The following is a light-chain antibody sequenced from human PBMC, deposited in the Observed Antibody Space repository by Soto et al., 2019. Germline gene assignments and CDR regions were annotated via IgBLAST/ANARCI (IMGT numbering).Light chain of an antibody. CDR3: VEHFSAARR. CDR1: QMLVYSDGNTY. Sequence: CSSSQMLVYSDGNTYLNWFQQRPGQSPRRLIYQVSNRDSGVPDRFSCCRSGTGITLKIAGVEVQCVGVSICVEHFSAARRYGRGTKGDIK. CDR2: QVS. J-gene: IGKJ1*01. V-gene: IGKV2-30*01.